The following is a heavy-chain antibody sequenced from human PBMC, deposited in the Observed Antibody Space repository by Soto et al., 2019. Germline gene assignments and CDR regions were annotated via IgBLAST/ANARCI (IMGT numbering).Heavy chain of an antibody. J-gene: IGHJ4*02. D-gene: IGHD3-10*01. V-gene: IGHV4-4*02. Sequence: QVQLQESGPGLVKPSGTLSLTCAVSGGYISSTNWWTWVRQPPGKGLEWIAEIHHSGSTNYNPSLESRVTISIDKSNNQFSLKLKSVTAADTAVYYCARYDYGSGDDYDIDYWGQGTLVTVSS. CDR1: GGYISSTNW. CDR2: IHHSGST. CDR3: ARYDYGSGDDYDIDY.